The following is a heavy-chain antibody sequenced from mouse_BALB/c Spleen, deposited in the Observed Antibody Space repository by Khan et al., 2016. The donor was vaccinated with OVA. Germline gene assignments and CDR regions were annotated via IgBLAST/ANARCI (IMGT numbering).Heavy chain of an antibody. CDR1: GYTFTNYE. V-gene: IGHV9-3-1*01. CDR2: INTYTGEP. D-gene: IGHD2-10*01. CDR3: ARPPYFTDVMVY. Sequence: QIQLVQSGPELKKPGETVKISCKASGYTFTNYEMNWVKQAPGKGLQWMGLINTYTGEPTYADEFQVRFAFSLEATASTANLQINNLKNEDTATYFCARPPYFTDVMVYWGQGTSVTVSS. J-gene: IGHJ4*01.